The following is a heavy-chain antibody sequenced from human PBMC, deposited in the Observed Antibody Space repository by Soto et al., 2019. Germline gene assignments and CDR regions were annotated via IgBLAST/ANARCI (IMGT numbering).Heavy chain of an antibody. D-gene: IGHD2-21*02. CDR3: ARIRGGDWAYFDY. Sequence: QVQLQESGPGLVKPSETLSLTCTVSGGSISSYYWSWIRQPPGKGLEWIGYIYYSGSTNYNPSLKSRVTISVDTSKNQFSLKLSSVTAADTAVYYCARIRGGDWAYFDYWGQGTLVTVSS. J-gene: IGHJ4*02. CDR2: IYYSGST. V-gene: IGHV4-59*01. CDR1: GGSISSYY.